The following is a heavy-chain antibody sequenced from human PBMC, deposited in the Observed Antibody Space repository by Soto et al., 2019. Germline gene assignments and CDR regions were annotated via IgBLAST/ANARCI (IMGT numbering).Heavy chain of an antibody. D-gene: IGHD4-4*01. V-gene: IGHV3-11*06. CDR1: GFTFSDYY. CDR2: ISSSSYT. CDR3: ARVTGAYSLDY. J-gene: IGHJ4*02. Sequence: PGGSLRLSCAASGFTFSDYYMSWIRQAPGKGLEWISYISSSSYTNYADSVKGRFTISRDNAKNSLYLQMNSLRAEDTAVYCCARVTGAYSLDYWGQGTLVTVSS.